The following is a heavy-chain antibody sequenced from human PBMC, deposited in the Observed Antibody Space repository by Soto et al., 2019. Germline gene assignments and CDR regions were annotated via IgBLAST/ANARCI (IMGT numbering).Heavy chain of an antibody. D-gene: IGHD2-15*01. CDR1: GTSISSTYW. CDR2: IYHNGIT. Sequence: QVELKQSGPGLVRPSGTLSLTCRVSGTSISSTYWWTWVRQSPGKGLEWIGEIYHNGITKYNPSLMSRVSLSVAKSNNQFSLKLTSVTAADTAVYYCATVPPRIVVVLAEFPTWGQGTLVTVSS. V-gene: IGHV4-4*02. J-gene: IGHJ4*02. CDR3: ATVPPRIVVVLAEFPT.